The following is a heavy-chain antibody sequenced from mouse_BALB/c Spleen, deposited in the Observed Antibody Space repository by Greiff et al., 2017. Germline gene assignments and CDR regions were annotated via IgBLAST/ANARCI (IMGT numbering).Heavy chain of an antibody. CDR2: INPGSGGT. CDR1: GYAFTNYL. V-gene: IGHV1-54*02. CDR3: ARGIYYGSSLYFDY. J-gene: IGHJ2*01. Sequence: QVQLQQSGAELVRPGTSVKVSCKASGYAFTNYLIEWVKQRPGQGLEWIGVINPGSGGTNYNEKFKGKATFTADTSSNTAYMQLSSLTSEDSAVYYCARGIYYGSSLYFDYWGQGTTLTVSS. D-gene: IGHD1-1*01.